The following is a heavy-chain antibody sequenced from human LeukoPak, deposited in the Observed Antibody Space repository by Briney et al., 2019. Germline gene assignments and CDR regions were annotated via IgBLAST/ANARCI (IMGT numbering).Heavy chain of an antibody. J-gene: IGHJ4*02. CDR2: ISRNSGYI. D-gene: IGHD6-13*01. V-gene: IGHV3-21*06. CDR1: GFTFSTYS. CDR3: ARVAEAAAFDS. Sequence: GGSLRLSCAASGFTFSTYSMNWVRQAPGKGLEWVSSISRNSGYIYYADSMRGRFTISRDNAKNSLYLQMNSLKPEDTAVYYCARVAEAAAFDSWGQGTLVTVSS.